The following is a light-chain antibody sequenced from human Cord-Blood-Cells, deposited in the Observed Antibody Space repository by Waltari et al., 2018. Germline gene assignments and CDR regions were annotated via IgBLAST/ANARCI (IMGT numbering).Light chain of an antibody. V-gene: IGLV2-11*01. Sequence: QSALTQPRSVSGSPGQSVTISCTGTSSDVGGYNYVSWDQQHPGKAPELMIYDVSKRPWGGPDRFSGSKSGNTASLPISGLQAEDEADYYCCSYAGSYTLVFGGGTKLTVL. CDR3: CSYAGSYTLV. CDR2: DVS. CDR1: SSDVGGYNY. J-gene: IGLJ2*01.